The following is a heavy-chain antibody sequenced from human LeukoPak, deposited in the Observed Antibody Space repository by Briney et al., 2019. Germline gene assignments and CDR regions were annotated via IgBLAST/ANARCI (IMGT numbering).Heavy chain of an antibody. CDR2: INWNGGSK. CDR3: ARGTLKAAATDFDY. Sequence: GGSLRLSCAASGFTFDDYGMSWVRQAPGKGLEWVSGINWNGGSKGYADSVKGRFTISRDNAKNSLYLKMNSLRAEDTALYYCARGTLKAAATDFDYWGQGTLVTVSS. D-gene: IGHD6-13*01. J-gene: IGHJ4*02. V-gene: IGHV3-20*04. CDR1: GFTFDDYG.